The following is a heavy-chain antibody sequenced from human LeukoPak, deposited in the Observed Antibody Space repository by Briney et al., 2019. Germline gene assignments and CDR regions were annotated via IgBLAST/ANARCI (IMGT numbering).Heavy chain of an antibody. V-gene: IGHV3-23*01. CDR1: GFTVSSNY. D-gene: IGHD2-2*01. CDR2: ISGSGGST. Sequence: GGSLRLSCAASGFTVSSNYMSWVRQAPGKGLEWVSAISGSGGSTYYADSVKGRFTISRDNSKNTLYLQMNSLRAEDTAVYYCAKDLLGEIVVVPAATFDYWGQGTLVTVSS. CDR3: AKDLLGEIVVVPAATFDY. J-gene: IGHJ4*02.